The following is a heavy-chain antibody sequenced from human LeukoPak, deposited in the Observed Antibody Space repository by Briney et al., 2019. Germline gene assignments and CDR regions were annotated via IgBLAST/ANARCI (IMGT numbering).Heavy chain of an antibody. CDR3: ARDMAASCGCYGYYLGMDV. CDR1: GFTFSTYA. V-gene: IGHV3-30*04. D-gene: IGHD6-25*01. Sequence: GGSLRLSCAASGFTFSTYAMHWVRQAPGKGLEWVAVISYDGSNKYYADSVKGRFTISRDNSKNTLYLQMNSLRAEDTSVYYWARDMAASCGCYGYYLGMDVWGQGTPVTVSS. CDR2: ISYDGSNK. J-gene: IGHJ6*02.